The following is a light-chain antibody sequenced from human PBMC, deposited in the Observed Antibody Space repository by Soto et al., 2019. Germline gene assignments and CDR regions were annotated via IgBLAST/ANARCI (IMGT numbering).Light chain of an antibody. CDR1: QSVGSS. V-gene: IGKV3-11*01. CDR2: DAT. CDR3: QQRSDWPPFT. J-gene: IGKJ4*01. Sequence: EIVLTQSPATLCLSPGERATISCRASQSVGSSLAWYQQRPGQAPTLLIYDATNRATGITVRFRGSGSGTDFTLTISSLEPEDVAVYYCQQRSDWPPFTLGGGNRVEIK.